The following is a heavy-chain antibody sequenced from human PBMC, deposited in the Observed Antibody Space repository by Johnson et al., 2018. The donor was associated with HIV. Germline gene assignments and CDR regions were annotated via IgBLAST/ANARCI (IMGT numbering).Heavy chain of an antibody. V-gene: IGHV3-66*01. CDR1: GFTVCSNY. D-gene: IGHD3-22*01. CDR3: ARDLPYYYDSSNKNGAFDI. Sequence: MLLVESGGGLVQPGGSLRLSCAASGFTVCSNYMSWVRQAPGKGLEWVSVIYSGGSKYYDDSVKGRFTLTRKHSKNTLDLQMNTLRPEDTAVYYCARDLPYYYDSSNKNGAFDIWGQGTVVTVS. CDR2: IYSGGSK. J-gene: IGHJ3*02.